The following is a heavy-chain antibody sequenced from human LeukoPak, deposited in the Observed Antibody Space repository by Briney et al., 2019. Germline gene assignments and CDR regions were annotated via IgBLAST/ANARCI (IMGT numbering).Heavy chain of an antibody. J-gene: IGHJ4*02. CDR2: IWYDGSNK. V-gene: IGHV3-33*06. CDR3: AKDRGIAVAGIYDY. D-gene: IGHD6-19*01. CDR1: GFTFSSYG. Sequence: PGRSLRLSCVASGFTFSSYGMHWFRQAPDKGLEWVAVIWYDGSNKYYADSVKGRFTISRDNSKNTLYLQMNSLRAEDTAVYYCAKDRGIAVAGIYDYWGQGTLVTVSS.